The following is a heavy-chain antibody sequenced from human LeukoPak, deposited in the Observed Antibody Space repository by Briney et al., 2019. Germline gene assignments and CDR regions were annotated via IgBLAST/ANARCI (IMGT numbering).Heavy chain of an antibody. V-gene: IGHV3-53*01. Sequence: GGSLRLSCTVSGFTVSSNSMSWVRQAPGKGLEWVSFIYSDNTHYSDSVKGRFTISRDNSKNTLYLQMNSLRAEDTAVYYCVKKGVVVTIRREKWGQGTLVTVSS. D-gene: IGHD3-22*01. CDR2: IYSDNT. J-gene: IGHJ4*02. CDR3: VKKGVVVTIRREK. CDR1: GFTVSSNS.